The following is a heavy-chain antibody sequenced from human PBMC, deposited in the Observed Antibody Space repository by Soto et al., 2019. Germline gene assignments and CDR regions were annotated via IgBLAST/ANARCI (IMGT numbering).Heavy chain of an antibody. CDR1: GGSITSNW. V-gene: IGHV4-4*02. Sequence: SETLSLTCAVSGGSITSNWWSWVRQPPGKGLEWIGEIYHNGRFNYNPSLRSRLTISIDKSKNQLSLKLTSVTAADTAVHYCGRGSGLNWFDPWGQGTLVTVSS. J-gene: IGHJ5*02. D-gene: IGHD3-10*01. CDR2: IYHNGRF. CDR3: GRGSGLNWFDP.